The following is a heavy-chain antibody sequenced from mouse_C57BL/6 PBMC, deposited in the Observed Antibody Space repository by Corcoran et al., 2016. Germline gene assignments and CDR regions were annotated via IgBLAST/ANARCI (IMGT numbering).Heavy chain of an antibody. CDR1: GYTFTDYY. CDR3: ARATPREYYGGLDY. D-gene: IGHD1-1*02. CDR2: INPNNGGT. J-gene: IGHJ2*01. Sequence: EVQLQQSGPELVKPGASVKISCKASGYTFTDYYMNWVKQSHGKSLEWIGDINPNNGGTSYNQKFKGKATLTVDKSSSTAYMELRSLTSEDSAVYECARATPREYYGGLDYWGQGTTLTVSS. V-gene: IGHV1-26*01.